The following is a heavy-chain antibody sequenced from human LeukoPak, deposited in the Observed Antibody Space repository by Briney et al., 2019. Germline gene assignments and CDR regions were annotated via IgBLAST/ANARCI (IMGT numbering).Heavy chain of an antibody. CDR3: AKTVPAARAFDI. Sequence: GGSLRLSCAASGFTFSSYGMHWVRQAPGKGLEWVAFIRYDGSNKYYADSVKGRFTISRDNSKNTLYLQMNSLRAEDTAAYYCAKTVPAARAFDIWGQGTMVTVSS. J-gene: IGHJ3*02. CDR1: GFTFSSYG. D-gene: IGHD2-2*01. V-gene: IGHV3-30*02. CDR2: IRYDGSNK.